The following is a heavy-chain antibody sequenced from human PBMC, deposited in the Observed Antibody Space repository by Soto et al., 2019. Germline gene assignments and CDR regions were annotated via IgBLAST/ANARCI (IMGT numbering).Heavy chain of an antibody. Sequence: ASVKVSCKVSGYTLTELSMHWVRQAPGKGLEWMGGFDPEDGETIYAQKFQGRVTMTEDTSTDTAYMELSSLRSEDTAVHYCATDLHPHNPLWELPRPPWFDPWGQGTLVTVSS. J-gene: IGHJ5*02. CDR3: ATDLHPHNPLWELPRPPWFDP. V-gene: IGHV1-24*01. CDR1: GYTLTELS. D-gene: IGHD1-26*01. CDR2: FDPEDGET.